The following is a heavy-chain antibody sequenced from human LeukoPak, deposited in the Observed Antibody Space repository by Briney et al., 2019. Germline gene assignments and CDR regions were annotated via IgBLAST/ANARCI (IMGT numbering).Heavy chain of an antibody. CDR2: ISSGSRYL. V-gene: IGHV3-21*01. J-gene: IGHJ4*02. D-gene: IGHD2-15*01. Sequence: AGGSLRLSCAASGFTFSTYSMNWVRQAPGKGLEWVSGISSGSRYLYYADSVKGRFTISRDNADISLYLQMNNLRPEDTAVYYCARVSGYCSTVSCWYFFDYWGQGTLVTVSS. CDR3: ARVSGYCSTVSCWYFFDY. CDR1: GFTFSTYS.